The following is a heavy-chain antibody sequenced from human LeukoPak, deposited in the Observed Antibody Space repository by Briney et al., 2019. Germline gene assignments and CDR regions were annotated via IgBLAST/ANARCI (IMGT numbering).Heavy chain of an antibody. Sequence: GSVRVSCKASGYTFTSYGISWVRQAPGQGLEWMGWISAYNGNTNYAQKLQGRVTMTTATSTSTAYMELRSLRSDDPAVYYCARVADIVLMVYAIRWTKYYFDYWGQGTLVTVSS. J-gene: IGHJ4*02. CDR1: GYTFTSYG. D-gene: IGHD2-8*01. CDR2: ISAYNGNT. CDR3: ARVADIVLMVYAIRWTKYYFDY. V-gene: IGHV1-18*01.